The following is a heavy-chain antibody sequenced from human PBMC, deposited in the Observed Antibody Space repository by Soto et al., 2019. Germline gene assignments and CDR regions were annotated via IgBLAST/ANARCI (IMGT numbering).Heavy chain of an antibody. D-gene: IGHD4-17*01. CDR1: EIPIGDYT. Sequence: LILSYAASEIPIGDYTMAGFRPAPGGGVGWVSFIRNKGYGEKTEYPQSIKSRFTISRDDSKNIAYLQMKSLQSEDTYVDYCARDVASYEYGDFYGMDVWGQGTTVTVSS. CDR2: IRNKGYGEKT. V-gene: IGHV3-49*03. CDR3: ARDVASYEYGDFYGMDV. J-gene: IGHJ6*02.